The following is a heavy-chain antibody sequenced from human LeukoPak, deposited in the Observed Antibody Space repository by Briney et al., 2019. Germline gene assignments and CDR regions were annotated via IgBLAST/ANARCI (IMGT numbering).Heavy chain of an antibody. V-gene: IGHV3-48*03. Sequence: PGGSLRLSCAASGFTFSSYEMNWVRQAPGKGLEWVSYISYSGSATTYADSVKGRFTISRDNAKNSLYLQMNSLKTEDTAVYYCSSSLADWNADLGDYWGQGTLVTVSS. CDR2: ISYSGSAT. J-gene: IGHJ4*02. CDR3: SSSLADWNADLGDY. D-gene: IGHD1-1*01. CDR1: GFTFSSYE.